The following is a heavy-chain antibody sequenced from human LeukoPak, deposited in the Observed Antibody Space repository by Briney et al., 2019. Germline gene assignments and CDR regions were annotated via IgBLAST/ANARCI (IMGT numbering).Heavy chain of an antibody. CDR3: ARTYCGTNACPFDH. CDR1: GGSISSYY. V-gene: IGHV4-59*08. J-gene: IGHJ4*02. CDR2: VFHTGTT. Sequence: SETLSLTCTVSGGSISSYYWSWIRQPPGKGLECLGFVFHTGTTNYNPSLQSRVTISVDTSKNQFSLKLSSVTAADTAMYYCARTYCGTNACPFDHWGQGNLVTVSS. D-gene: IGHD2-21*01.